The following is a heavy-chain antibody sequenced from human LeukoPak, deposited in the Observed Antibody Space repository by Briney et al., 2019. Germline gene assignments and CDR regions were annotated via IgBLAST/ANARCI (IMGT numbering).Heavy chain of an antibody. CDR3: ARDRELGMGGLDY. V-gene: IGHV3-21*04. J-gene: IGHJ4*02. CDR2: ISSSSSYI. Sequence: PGGSLRLSCAASGLTFSSYSMNWVRQAPGKGLEWVSSISSSSSYIYYADSVKGRFTISRDNAKNSLYLQMNSLRAEDTAVYYCARDRELGMGGLDYWGQGTLVTVSS. CDR1: GLTFSSYS. D-gene: IGHD7-27*01.